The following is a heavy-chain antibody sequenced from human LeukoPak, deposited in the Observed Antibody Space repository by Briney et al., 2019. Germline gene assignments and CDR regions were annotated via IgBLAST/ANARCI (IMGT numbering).Heavy chain of an antibody. V-gene: IGHV3-20*04. J-gene: IGHJ4*02. D-gene: IGHD2-21*02. CDR2: INWNGGST. Sequence: GGSLRLSCAVSGFTFNDYGVSWVRQAPGKGLEWVSGINWNGGSTGYADSVKGRFTISRDSAKKSVYLEMNSLRDEDTALYYCARDYCGGDCYPFDYWGQGTLVTVSS. CDR3: ARDYCGGDCYPFDY. CDR1: GFTFNDYG.